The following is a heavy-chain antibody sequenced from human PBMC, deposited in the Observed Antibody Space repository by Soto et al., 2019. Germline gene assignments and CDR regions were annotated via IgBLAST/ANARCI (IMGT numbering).Heavy chain of an antibody. CDR3: ARGRYGDY. CDR1: GYACTTYG. D-gene: IGHD1-1*01. J-gene: IGHJ4*02. Sequence: QVHLLQSGAEVKKPGASVKVSCKGSGYACTTYGITWVRQAPGQGLEWMGWISAHNGNTNYAQKLQGRVTVTRDTSTSTAYMELRSLRSDDTAVYYCARGRYGDYWGQGALVTVSS. CDR2: ISAHNGNT. V-gene: IGHV1-18*01.